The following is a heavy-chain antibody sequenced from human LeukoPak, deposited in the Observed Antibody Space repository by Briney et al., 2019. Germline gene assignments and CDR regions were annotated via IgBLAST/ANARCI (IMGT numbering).Heavy chain of an antibody. J-gene: IGHJ4*02. V-gene: IGHV4-30-2*01. CDR2: IYHSGST. Sequence: SQTVSLTCAVSGCSISSGGYSWSWIRQPPGKGLEWIGYIYHSGSTYYNPSLKSRVTISVDRSKNQFSLKLSSVTAADTAVYYCARGLYYDSSGYYPGYLFDYWGQGTLVTVSS. D-gene: IGHD3-22*01. CDR1: GCSISSGGYS. CDR3: ARGLYYDSSGYYPGYLFDY.